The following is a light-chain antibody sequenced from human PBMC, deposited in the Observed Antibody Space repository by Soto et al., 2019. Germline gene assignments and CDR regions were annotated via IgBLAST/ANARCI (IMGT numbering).Light chain of an antibody. CDR3: QQFGISPWT. Sequence: EVVLKNSPGTLSLSPGERATLACRASQSVSNNYLAWYQQKPGQAPRLLIYGASNRATGIPDRFSGSGSVTNFTLTISRLEPEDFAVYYCQQFGISPWTFGQGTKVDI. V-gene: IGKV3-20*01. J-gene: IGKJ1*01. CDR2: GAS. CDR1: QSVSNNY.